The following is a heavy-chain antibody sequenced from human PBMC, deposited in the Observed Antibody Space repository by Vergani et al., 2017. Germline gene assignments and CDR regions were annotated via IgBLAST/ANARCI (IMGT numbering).Heavy chain of an antibody. CDR3: ARRAYYDILTGYDWFDP. Sequence: QVQLVQSGAEVKKPGSSVKVSCKASGGTFSSYAISWVRQAPGQGLEWMGGIIPIFGTANYAQKFQSRVTITADESTSTAYMELSSLRSEDTAVYYCARRAYYDILTGYDWFDPWGQGTLVTVSS. V-gene: IGHV1-69*12. CDR2: IIPIFGTA. J-gene: IGHJ5*02. CDR1: GGTFSSYA. D-gene: IGHD3-9*01.